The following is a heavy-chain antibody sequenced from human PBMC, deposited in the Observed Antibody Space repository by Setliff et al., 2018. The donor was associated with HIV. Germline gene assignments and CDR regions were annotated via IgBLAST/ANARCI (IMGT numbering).Heavy chain of an antibody. CDR3: ARIPTGGAFDV. CDR2: IVPILGIA. J-gene: IGHJ3*01. V-gene: IGHV1-69*10. CDR1: GGTFTNSA. D-gene: IGHD7-27*01. Sequence: SVKVSCKASGGTFTNSAIGWVRQAPGQGLEWMGAIVPILGIANSAQKFQGRVTITTDESTNTAYMELSSLRSEDTAVYYCARIPTGGAFDVWGQGTVVTVSS.